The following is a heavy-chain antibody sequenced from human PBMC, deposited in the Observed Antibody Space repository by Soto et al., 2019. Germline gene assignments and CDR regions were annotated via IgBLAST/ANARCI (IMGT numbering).Heavy chain of an antibody. D-gene: IGHD3-22*01. CDR1: GFTFSSYA. CDR2: ISGSGGST. CDR3: AKVESSPVVVILYYFDY. V-gene: IGHV3-23*01. J-gene: IGHJ4*02. Sequence: GGSLRLSCAASGFTFSSYAMSWVRQAPGKGLEWVSAISGSGGSTYYADSVKGRFTISRDNSKNTLYLQMNSLRAEDTAVYYYAKVESSPVVVILYYFDYWGQGTLVTVSS.